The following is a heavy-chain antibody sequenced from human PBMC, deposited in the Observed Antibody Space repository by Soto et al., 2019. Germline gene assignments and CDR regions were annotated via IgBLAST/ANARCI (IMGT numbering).Heavy chain of an antibody. CDR1: GGSISSYY. V-gene: IGHV4-59*08. CDR2: IYYSGST. J-gene: IGHJ4*02. CDR3: ASRYRYYFDY. Sequence: QVQLQESGPGLVKPSETLSLTCTVSGGSISSYYWSWIRQPPGKGLEWIGYIYYSGSTNYNPSLKSRITISVDTSKNQLSLKLSSVAAADTAGYYCASRYRYYFDYWGQGTLVTVSS. D-gene: IGHD2-2*02.